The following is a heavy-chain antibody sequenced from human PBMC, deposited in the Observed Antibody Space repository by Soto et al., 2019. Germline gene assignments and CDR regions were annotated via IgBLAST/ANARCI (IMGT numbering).Heavy chain of an antibody. CDR3: ARVLRMTPDY. CDR1: GYTFTSYD. CDR2: MNPNSGNT. J-gene: IGHJ4*02. D-gene: IGHD3-16*01. V-gene: IGHV1-8*01. Sequence: QVQLVQSGAEVQKPGASVKVSCKASGYTFTSYDINWVRQATGQGLEWMGWMNPNSGNTGYAQKFQGRVTTTRNTSTSTANMELSSLRSEDAGVYYCARVLRMTPDYWGQGTLVTVSS.